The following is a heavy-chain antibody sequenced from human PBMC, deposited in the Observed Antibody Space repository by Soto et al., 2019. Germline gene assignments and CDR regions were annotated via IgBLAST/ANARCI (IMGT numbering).Heavy chain of an antibody. CDR2: ISGSGGST. CDR1: GFTFSSYA. Sequence: GGSLRLSCAASGFTFSSYAMSWVRQAPGKGLEWVSAISGSGGSTYYADSVKGRFTISRDNSKNTLYLQMNSLRAEDTAVYYCAKERDSSGWYDYYFDYWGQGTLVTVSS. J-gene: IGHJ4*02. D-gene: IGHD6-19*01. CDR3: AKERDSSGWYDYYFDY. V-gene: IGHV3-23*01.